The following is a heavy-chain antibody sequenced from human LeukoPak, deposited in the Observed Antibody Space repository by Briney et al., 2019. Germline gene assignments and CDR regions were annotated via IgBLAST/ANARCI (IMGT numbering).Heavy chain of an antibody. CDR3: ARQVATKGEWAFDS. CDR2: IFYSGNT. J-gene: IGHJ3*02. V-gene: IGHV4-59*08. Sequence: SETLSLTCTVSGGSFSSYYWSWIRQPPGKGLEWIGNIFYSGNTYYTPSFPSRITISVVTSKNQFSLKLSSVTAADTAVYYCARQVATKGEWAFDSWGQGTMVTVSS. CDR1: GGSFSSYY. D-gene: IGHD5-12*01.